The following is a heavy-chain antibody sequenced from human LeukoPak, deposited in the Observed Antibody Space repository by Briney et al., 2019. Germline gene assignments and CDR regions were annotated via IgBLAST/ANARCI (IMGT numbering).Heavy chain of an antibody. V-gene: IGHV1-2*02. CDR3: ARDGPAQMVDLDY. Sequence: ASVKVSCKASGYTFSGSGWYLYWLRQAPGQGLECMGWIHPNNGDTAYAQKFEGRVAMTRDTSISTAYMELRRLRPDDTAVYFCARDGPAQMVDLDYWGQGTLVTVSS. CDR2: IHPNNGDT. D-gene: IGHD3-10*01. CDR1: GYTFSGSGWY. J-gene: IGHJ4*02.